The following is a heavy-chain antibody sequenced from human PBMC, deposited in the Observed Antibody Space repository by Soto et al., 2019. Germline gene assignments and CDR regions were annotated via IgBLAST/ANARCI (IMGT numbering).Heavy chain of an antibody. Sequence: GGSLRLSCAASGFTFSSYAMSWVRQAPGKGLEWVSAISGSGGSTYYADSVKGRFTISRDNSKNTLYLQMNSLRAEDTAVYYCANPPRGYYYDSSGYYPLGYWGQGTLVTVSS. V-gene: IGHV3-23*01. J-gene: IGHJ4*02. CDR3: ANPPRGYYYDSSGYYPLGY. CDR1: GFTFSSYA. CDR2: ISGSGGST. D-gene: IGHD3-22*01.